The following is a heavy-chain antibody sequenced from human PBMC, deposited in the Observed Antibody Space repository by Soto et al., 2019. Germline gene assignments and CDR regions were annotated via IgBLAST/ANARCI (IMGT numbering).Heavy chain of an antibody. CDR1: GGSISSGDYY. CDR2: IYYSGST. Sequence: QVPLQESGPGLVKPSQTLSLTCTVSGGSISSGDYYWSWIRQPPGKGLEWIGYIYYSGSTYYNPSLKRRVTISVDTSKNQFSLKLSSVPAADTAVYYCARVPRIAAQGYYYYYGMDVWGQGTTVTVSS. V-gene: IGHV4-30-4*01. CDR3: ARVPRIAAQGYYYYYGMDV. D-gene: IGHD6-6*01. J-gene: IGHJ6*02.